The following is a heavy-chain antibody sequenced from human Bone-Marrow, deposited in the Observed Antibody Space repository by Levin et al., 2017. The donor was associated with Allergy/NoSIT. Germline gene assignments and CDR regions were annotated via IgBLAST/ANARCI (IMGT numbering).Heavy chain of an antibody. CDR2: ISSSGTFI. CDR3: ARAPLGLCSGGICSFDY. J-gene: IGHJ4*02. CDR1: GFTFSNYS. Sequence: GGSLRLSCAASGFTFSNYSMNWVRQAPGKGLEWVSSISSSGTFIYYADSVKGRFTISRDNAKNSLYLQMNSLRAEDTAVYYCARAPLGLCSGGICSFDYWGQGTLVSVSS. V-gene: IGHV3-21*01. D-gene: IGHD2-15*01.